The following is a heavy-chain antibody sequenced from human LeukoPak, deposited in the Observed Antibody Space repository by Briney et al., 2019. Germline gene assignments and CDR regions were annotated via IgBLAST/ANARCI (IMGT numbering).Heavy chain of an antibody. Sequence: GGSLRLSCAASGFTFSDYYMNWIRQAPGKGLEWVSYISSSGTTIYADSVKGRFTISRDNAKSSLFLQMNSLRVEDTAVYYCARDRDYDFPSWGQGTLVTVPS. CDR3: ARDRDYDFPS. CDR2: ISSSGTTI. D-gene: IGHD3-3*01. J-gene: IGHJ5*02. CDR1: GFTFSDYY. V-gene: IGHV3-11*04.